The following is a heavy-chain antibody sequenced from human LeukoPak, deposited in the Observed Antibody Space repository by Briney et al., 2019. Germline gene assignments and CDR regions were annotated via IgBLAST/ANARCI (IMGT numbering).Heavy chain of an antibody. Sequence: SETLSLTXAVYGGSFSGYYWSWIRQPPGKGLEWIGEINHSRSTNYNPSLKSRVTISVDTSKNQFSLKLSSVTAADPAVYYCATGGGITGPPLWFDPWGQETLVTVP. CDR2: INHSRST. D-gene: IGHD1-14*01. CDR1: GGSFSGYY. V-gene: IGHV4-34*01. CDR3: ATGGGITGPPLWFDP. J-gene: IGHJ5*02.